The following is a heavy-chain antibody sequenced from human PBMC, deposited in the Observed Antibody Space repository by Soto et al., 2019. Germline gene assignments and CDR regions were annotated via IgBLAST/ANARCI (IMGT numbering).Heavy chain of an antibody. Sequence: PSQTHSVTSTVSDVSISGRAYYRTWIQQPPGKGLEYIGFVHYSGSTNYNPSLKSRVTISLDTSTNQFSLKLSSVTAADTAVYYCARAWGEYNYRFVSYCDYWGQGTLVTVSS. V-gene: IGHV4-61*08. J-gene: IGHJ4*02. CDR2: VHYSGST. CDR1: DVSISGRAYY. D-gene: IGHD3-10*01. CDR3: ARAWGEYNYRFVSYCDY.